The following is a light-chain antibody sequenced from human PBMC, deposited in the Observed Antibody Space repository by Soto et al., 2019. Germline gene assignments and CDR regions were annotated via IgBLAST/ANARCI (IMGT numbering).Light chain of an antibody. J-gene: IGKJ1*01. V-gene: IGKV1-6*01. CDR3: LQDYNYPWT. Sequence: AIQMSQSPSSLSASVGDRVTITCRASQGIRNDLGWYQQKPGKAPKLLIYAASSLQSGVPSRFSGSGSGTDFTLTISSLQPEDFATYYCLQDYNYPWTFGQETKVDIK. CDR1: QGIRND. CDR2: AAS.